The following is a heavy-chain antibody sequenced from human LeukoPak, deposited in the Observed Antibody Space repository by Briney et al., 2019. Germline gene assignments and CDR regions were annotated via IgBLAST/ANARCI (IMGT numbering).Heavy chain of an antibody. D-gene: IGHD4-17*01. Sequence: PSETLSLTCTVSGGPISSYYWSWIPQPPGKGLEWIGYIYYSGSTNYNPSLKSRVTITVDTSKNQFALKLSSVTAADTAAYYCARDQPLYGAYVHYFDYWGQGTLVTVSS. CDR1: GGPISSYY. CDR2: IYYSGST. V-gene: IGHV4-59*01. CDR3: ARDQPLYGAYVHYFDY. J-gene: IGHJ4*02.